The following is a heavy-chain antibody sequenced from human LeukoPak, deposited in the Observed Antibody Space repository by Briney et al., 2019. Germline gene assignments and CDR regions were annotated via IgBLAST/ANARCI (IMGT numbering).Heavy chain of an antibody. Sequence: PSETLSLTCIVSGHSMNRGYYWGWIRQPPGKGLEWIGNFYHSGSTYSNPSLGSRVTILVDTSKNQFSLKLSSVTAADTAVYYCARDRPGGSSLDYWGQGTLVTVSS. CDR2: FYHSGST. D-gene: IGHD6-13*01. V-gene: IGHV4-38-2*02. CDR3: ARDRPGGSSLDY. CDR1: GHSMNRGYY. J-gene: IGHJ4*02.